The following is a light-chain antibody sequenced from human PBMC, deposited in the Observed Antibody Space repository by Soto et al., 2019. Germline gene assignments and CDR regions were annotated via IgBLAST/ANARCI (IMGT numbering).Light chain of an antibody. Sequence: IVLRQSARTLSFSPGGRATLSCRASQSVSSYLAWYQQKPGQAPRLLIYDASNRATGIPARFSGSGSGTDFTLTISSLEPEDFAVYYCQQRSNWLWTFGQGTKVDIK. CDR3: QQRSNWLWT. V-gene: IGKV3-11*01. J-gene: IGKJ1*01. CDR1: QSVSSY. CDR2: DAS.